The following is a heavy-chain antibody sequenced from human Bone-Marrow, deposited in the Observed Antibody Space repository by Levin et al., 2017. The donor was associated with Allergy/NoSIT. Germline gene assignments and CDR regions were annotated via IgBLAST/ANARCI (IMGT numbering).Heavy chain of an antibody. D-gene: IGHD5-12*01. V-gene: IGHV4-31*03. Sequence: SETLSLTCSVSGGSISSVAYYWTWIRQHPGKGLEWIGYIYYSGSTDYNPSLKSRATISLDTTKSQFSVRLRSVTAADTAVYFCARMGRLREFDSWGQGTQVTVSP. CDR1: GGSISSVAYY. CDR2: IYYSGST. J-gene: IGHJ4*02. CDR3: ARMGRLREFDS.